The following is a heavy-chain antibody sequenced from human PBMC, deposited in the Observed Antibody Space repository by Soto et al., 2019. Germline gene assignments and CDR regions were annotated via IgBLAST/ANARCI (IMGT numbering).Heavy chain of an antibody. CDR3: ARDNPVVVPAAIATPNWFDP. J-gene: IGHJ5*02. CDR2: IIPILGIA. CDR1: GGTFGIYT. Sequence: SVKLSCKASGGTFGIYTSSWVRQAPGQGLEWMGRIIPILGIANYAQKFQGRVTITADKSTSTAYMELSSLRSEDTAVYYCARDNPVVVPAAIATPNWFDPWGQGTLVTVSS. V-gene: IGHV1-69*04. D-gene: IGHD2-2*01.